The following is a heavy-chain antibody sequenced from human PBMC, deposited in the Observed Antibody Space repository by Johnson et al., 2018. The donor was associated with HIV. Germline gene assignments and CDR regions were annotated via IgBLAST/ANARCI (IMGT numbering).Heavy chain of an antibody. CDR2: ISGSTGRT. V-gene: IGHV3-23*04. CDR1: GFTFSSYA. J-gene: IGHJ3*02. Sequence: VQLVESGGGLVQPGGSLRLSCAASGFTFSSYAMSWVRQTPGKGLEWVSLISGSTGRTNYADSVKGRFTISRDNSKNTLYLQMNSLRAEDTAVYYCAKDRGLLDAFDIWGQGTMVTVSS. CDR3: AKDRGLLDAFDI.